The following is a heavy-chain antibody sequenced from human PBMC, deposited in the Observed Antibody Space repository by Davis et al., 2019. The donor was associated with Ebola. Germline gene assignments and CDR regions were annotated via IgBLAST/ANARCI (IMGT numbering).Heavy chain of an antibody. D-gene: IGHD1-1*01. J-gene: IGHJ4*02. V-gene: IGHV4-30-4*07. CDR3: AREGLGFTANCVGRSCSSSLMFDY. Sequence: MPSETLSLTCAVSGGSISSGGYSWNWIRQPPGKGLEWIGYIYSSGSTYYNPSLKSRVTISLDTPKNQFSLKLESVTAADTAVYYCAREGLGFTANCVGRSCSSSLMFDYWGQGALVTVSS. CDR1: GGSISSGGYS. CDR2: IYSSGST.